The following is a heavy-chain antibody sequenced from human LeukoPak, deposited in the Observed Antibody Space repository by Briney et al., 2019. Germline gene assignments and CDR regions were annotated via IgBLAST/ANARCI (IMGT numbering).Heavy chain of an antibody. CDR1: GFTFSSYS. V-gene: IGHV4-30-2*01. Sequence: SCAASGFTFSSYSMNLVRQAPGKGLGWIGYIYHSGSTYYNPSLKSRVTISVDRSKNQFSLKLSSVTAADTAVYYCARGLWFGEFTFDYWGQGTLVTVSS. CDR3: ARGLWFGEFTFDY. D-gene: IGHD3-10*01. CDR2: IYHSGST. J-gene: IGHJ4*02.